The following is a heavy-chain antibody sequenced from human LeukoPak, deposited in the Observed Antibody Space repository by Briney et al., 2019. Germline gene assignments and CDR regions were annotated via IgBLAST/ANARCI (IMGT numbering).Heavy chain of an antibody. Sequence: GASVKVSCKASGGTFSSYAISWVRQAPGQGLEWMGGIIPIFGTANYAQKFQGRVTITADESTSTAYMELSSLRSEDTAVYYCARGSPPREPAHSSGWRTFDYWGQETLVTVSS. CDR3: ARGSPPREPAHSSGWRTFDY. D-gene: IGHD6-19*01. CDR2: IIPIFGTA. CDR1: GGTFSSYA. J-gene: IGHJ4*02. V-gene: IGHV1-69*01.